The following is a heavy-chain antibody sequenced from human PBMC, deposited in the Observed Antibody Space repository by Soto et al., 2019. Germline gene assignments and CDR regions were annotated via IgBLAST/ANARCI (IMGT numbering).Heavy chain of an antibody. CDR1: GFTFTSSA. CDR3: AAGAPGITMVRGRNGMDV. J-gene: IGHJ6*02. CDR2: IVVGSGNT. Sequence: SVKVSCKASGFTFTSSAVQWVRQARGQRLEWIGWIVVGSGNTNYAQKFQERVTITRDMSTSTAYMELSSLRSEDTAVYYCAAGAPGITMVRGRNGMDVWGQGTTVTVSS. V-gene: IGHV1-58*01. D-gene: IGHD3-10*01.